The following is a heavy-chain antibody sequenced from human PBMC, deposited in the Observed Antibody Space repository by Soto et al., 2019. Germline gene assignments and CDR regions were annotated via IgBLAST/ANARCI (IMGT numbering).Heavy chain of an antibody. J-gene: IGHJ5*02. Sequence: SETLSLTCTVSGGSVSSNSCYCNWIRQPPGKGLEWIGFIHYSGSTDYNPSLKSRVTMSVDRSKNQFSLRPSSVTAADTAVYYCATDTGGWFDPWGQGTLVTVSS. D-gene: IGHD7-27*01. CDR1: GGSVSSNSCY. CDR2: IHYSGST. CDR3: ATDTGGWFDP. V-gene: IGHV4-61*01.